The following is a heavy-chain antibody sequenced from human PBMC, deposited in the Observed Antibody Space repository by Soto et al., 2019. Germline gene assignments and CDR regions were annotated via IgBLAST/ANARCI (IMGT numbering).Heavy chain of an antibody. V-gene: IGHV3-30*18. CDR3: TKVPISGYDVLAAHYFDY. CDR1: GFTFSSYG. D-gene: IGHD5-12*01. CDR2: ISYDGSNK. Sequence: HPGGSLRLSCAASGFTFSSYGMHWVRQAPGKGLEWVAVISYDGSNKYYADSVKGRFTISRDNSKNTLYLQMNSLRAEDTAVYYCTKVPISGYDVLAAHYFDYWGQGTLVTVSS. J-gene: IGHJ4*02.